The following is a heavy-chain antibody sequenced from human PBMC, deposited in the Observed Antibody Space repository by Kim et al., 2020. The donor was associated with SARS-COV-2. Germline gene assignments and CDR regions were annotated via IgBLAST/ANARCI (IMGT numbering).Heavy chain of an antibody. V-gene: IGHV3-15*01. CDR1: GFTFSNAW. CDR3: TTDRTAMVPRGYYYYGMDV. Sequence: GGSLRLSCAASGFTFSNAWMSWVRQAPGKGLEWVGRIKSKTDGGTTDYAAPVKGRFTISRDDSKNTLYLQMNSLKTEDTAVYYCTTDRTAMVPRGYYYYGMDVWGQGTTVTVSS. J-gene: IGHJ6*02. CDR2: IKSKTDGGTT. D-gene: IGHD5-18*01.